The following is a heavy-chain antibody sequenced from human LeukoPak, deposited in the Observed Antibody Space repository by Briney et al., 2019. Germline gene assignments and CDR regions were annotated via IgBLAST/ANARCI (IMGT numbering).Heavy chain of an antibody. D-gene: IGHD3-10*01. CDR2: ISLSGSHI. J-gene: IGHJ3*01. Sequence: GGSLRLSCVASGFIFSAYTMSWVRQAPGRGLEWVSSISLSGSHIYYADSMRGRFAVSRDNAKNSLYLQMNSLRAEDTAVYYCARELSTVRDGDYDGFDVWGQGTTVTVSS. CDR1: GFIFSAYT. CDR3: ARELSTVRDGDYDGFDV. V-gene: IGHV3-21*01.